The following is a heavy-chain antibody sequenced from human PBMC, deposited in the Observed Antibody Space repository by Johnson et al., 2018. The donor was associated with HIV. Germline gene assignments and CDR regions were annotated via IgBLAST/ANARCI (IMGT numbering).Heavy chain of an antibody. Sequence: VQLVESGGGVVRPGGSLRLSCAASGFSFDDYVMSWVRQAPGKGLEWVGRIKSKTDGGTVDYAAPVKDRFTISRDDSKNSLYLQMNSLKTEDTAVYYCVRVELGAFDIWGQGTMVTVSS. V-gene: IGHV3-15*01. D-gene: IGHD1-7*01. J-gene: IGHJ3*02. CDR2: IKSKTDGGTV. CDR1: GFSFDDYV. CDR3: VRVELGAFDI.